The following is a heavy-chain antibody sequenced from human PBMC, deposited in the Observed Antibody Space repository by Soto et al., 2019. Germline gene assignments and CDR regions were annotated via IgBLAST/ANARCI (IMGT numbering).Heavy chain of an antibody. D-gene: IGHD1-1*01. Sequence: DVQLVESGGGLIQPGESLRLSCAAFGLTISGKKYVAWVRQAPGKGLEWVSALYDVDGSFYADSVKGRFTTPSDSSKTTVYHQMNDLRTDDTAVYYCATWHEREHAYDVWGQGTTVTVSS. CDR2: LYDVDGS. CDR1: GLTISGKKY. J-gene: IGHJ3*01. CDR3: ATWHEREHAYDV. V-gene: IGHV3-53*01.